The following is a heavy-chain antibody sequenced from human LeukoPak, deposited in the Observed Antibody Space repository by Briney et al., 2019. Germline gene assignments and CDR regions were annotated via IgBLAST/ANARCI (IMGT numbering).Heavy chain of an antibody. CDR2: INHSGST. V-gene: IGHV4-34*01. J-gene: IGHJ2*01. D-gene: IGHD6-13*01. CDR1: GGSFSGYY. CDR3: ARGGNSSPKGRPSHSRYFDL. Sequence: PSETLSLTCAVYGGSFSGYYWSWIRQPPGKGLEWIGEINHSGSTNYNPSLKSRVTISIDTSKKQFSLKLSSVTAADTAVYYCARGGNSSPKGRPSHSRYFDLWGRGTPVTVSS.